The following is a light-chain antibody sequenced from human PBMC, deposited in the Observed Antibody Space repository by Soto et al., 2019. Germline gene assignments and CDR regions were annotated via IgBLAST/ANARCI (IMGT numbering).Light chain of an antibody. CDR1: SSNIGSNT. J-gene: IGLJ1*01. V-gene: IGLV1-44*01. CDR3: AAWDDSLKGYYV. Sequence: QSVLTQPPSASGTPGHRFTISCSGSSSNIGSNTVNWYQQLPGTAPKLLIYSNNQRPSGVPDRFSGSKSGTSDSLAISGLQSEDEADYYCAAWDDSLKGYYVFGTGTKVTVL. CDR2: SNN.